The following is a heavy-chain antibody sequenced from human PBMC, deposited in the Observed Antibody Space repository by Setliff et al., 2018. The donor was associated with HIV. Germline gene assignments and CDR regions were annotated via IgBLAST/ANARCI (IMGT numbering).Heavy chain of an antibody. CDR3: ARGSGDYYDSSGRPAPWDY. Sequence: GASVKVSCKASGGTFSRYAINWVRQAPGQGLEWMGGIIPMFAKANYAQRFQGRVTITADASTSTAYMEVSSLRSEDTAVYYCARGSGDYYDSSGRPAPWDYWGQGTLVPSPQ. CDR1: GGTFSRYA. CDR2: IIPMFAKA. J-gene: IGHJ4*02. D-gene: IGHD3-22*01. V-gene: IGHV1-69*13.